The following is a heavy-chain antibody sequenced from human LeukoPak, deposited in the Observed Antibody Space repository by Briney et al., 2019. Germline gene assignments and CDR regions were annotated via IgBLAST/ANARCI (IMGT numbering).Heavy chain of an antibody. CDR2: IAYDGSRA. CDR3: TRYNNDHFDY. Sequence: GGSLRLSCAGSGFTFGGYGMHWFRQSPGKGREWVAVIAYDGSRAFYADSVKGRFTISRDNSKNTMSVQMDDLRAEDTAVYYCTRYNNDHFDYWGQGTLVTVSS. CDR1: GFTFGGYG. J-gene: IGHJ4*02. D-gene: IGHD1-14*01. V-gene: IGHV3-33*01.